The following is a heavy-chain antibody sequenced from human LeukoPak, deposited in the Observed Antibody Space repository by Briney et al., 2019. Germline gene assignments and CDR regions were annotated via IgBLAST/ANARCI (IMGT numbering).Heavy chain of an antibody. Sequence: ASVKVSCKASGYTFTGYYMHWVRQAPGQGLEWMGWINPNSGGTNYAQKFQGSVTMTRDTSISTAYLELSRLRSDDTAVYYCATDPDCSSTSCYTDYWPQGTLVTVSS. CDR3: ATDPDCSSTSCYTDY. V-gene: IGHV1-2*02. D-gene: IGHD2-2*02. CDR2: INPNSGGT. CDR1: GYTFTGYY. J-gene: IGHJ4*02.